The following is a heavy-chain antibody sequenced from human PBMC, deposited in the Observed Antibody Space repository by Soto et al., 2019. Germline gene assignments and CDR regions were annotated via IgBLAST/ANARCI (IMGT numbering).Heavy chain of an antibody. CDR1: GYTFTNYY. Sequence: ASVKVSCKSSGYTFTNYYIHWVRQAPGQGLEWMGIINPSGGSTAYAQKFQGRVTMTRDTSTSTVYMELSSLRSEDTAVYYCARRYCSGGICYYFDSWGQGTLVTVSS. CDR2: INPSGGST. J-gene: IGHJ4*02. CDR3: ARRYCSGGICYYFDS. D-gene: IGHD2-15*01. V-gene: IGHV1-46*01.